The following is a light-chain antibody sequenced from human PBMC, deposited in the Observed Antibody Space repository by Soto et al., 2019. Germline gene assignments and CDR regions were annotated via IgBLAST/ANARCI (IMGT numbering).Light chain of an antibody. V-gene: IGKV1-5*03. J-gene: IGKJ2*01. CDR3: QHLVT. Sequence: DIQMTQSPSTLSASVGDRVTITCRASQSISSWLAWYQQKPGKAPKLLIYKASSLESGVPSRFNGSGSGTEFTLTISSLQPDDFATYYCQHLVTFGQGTKLEIK. CDR2: KAS. CDR1: QSISSW.